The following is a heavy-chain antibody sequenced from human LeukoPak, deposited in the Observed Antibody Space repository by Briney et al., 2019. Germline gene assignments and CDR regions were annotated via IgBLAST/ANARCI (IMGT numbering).Heavy chain of an antibody. CDR2: INPSGGST. J-gene: IGHJ5*02. CDR3: ARGGIVVVTAMGNWFDP. V-gene: IGHV1-46*01. CDR1: GYTFTSYY. D-gene: IGHD2-21*02. Sequence: GASVKVSCKASGYTFTSYYMHWVRQAPEQGLEWMGIINPSGGSTSYAQKFQGRVTMTRDTSTSTVYMELSSLRSEDTAVYYCARGGIVVVTAMGNWFDPWGQGTLVTVSS.